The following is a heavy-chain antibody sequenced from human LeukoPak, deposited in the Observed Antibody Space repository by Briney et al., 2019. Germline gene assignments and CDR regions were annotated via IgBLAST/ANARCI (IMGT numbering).Heavy chain of an antibody. CDR1: GYTFTGYY. CDR2: INPNSGGT. CDR3: ARASIAAAGRKGIDAFDI. D-gene: IGHD6-13*01. J-gene: IGHJ3*02. V-gene: IGHV1-2*02. Sequence: GASVKVSCKASGYTFTGYYMHWVRQAPGQGLEWMGWINPNSGGTNYAQKLQGRVTMTRDTSISTAYMELSRLRSDDTAVYYCARASIAAAGRKGIDAFDIWGQGTMVTVSS.